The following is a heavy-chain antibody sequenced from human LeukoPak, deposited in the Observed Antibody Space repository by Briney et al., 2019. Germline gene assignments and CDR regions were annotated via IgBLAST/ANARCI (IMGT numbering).Heavy chain of an antibody. Sequence: GGSLRLSCAASGFTVITNDMTWVRQAPGKGLEWVSVLYSDGNTKYADSVQGRFTISRNNSKNTLYLEMNSLSPDDTAVYYCARGVEPLAANTLAYWGQGTLVTVSS. CDR3: ARGVEPLAANTLAY. J-gene: IGHJ4*02. D-gene: IGHD1-14*01. CDR1: GFTVITND. CDR2: LYSDGNT. V-gene: IGHV3-53*01.